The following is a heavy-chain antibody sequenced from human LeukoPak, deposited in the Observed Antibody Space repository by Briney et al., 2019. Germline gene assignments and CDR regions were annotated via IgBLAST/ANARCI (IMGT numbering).Heavy chain of an antibody. CDR2: INHSGST. D-gene: IGHD3-10*01. J-gene: IGHJ5*02. CDR1: GGSFSGYY. V-gene: IGHV4-34*01. CDR3: ARVGPLYYYGSGSYYKKNWFDP. Sequence: SGTLSLTCAVYGGSFSGYYWSWIRQPPGKGLEWIGEINHSGSTNYNPSLKSRVTISVDTSKNQFSLKLSSVTAADTAVYYCARVGPLYYYGSGSYYKKNWFDPWGQGTLVTVSS.